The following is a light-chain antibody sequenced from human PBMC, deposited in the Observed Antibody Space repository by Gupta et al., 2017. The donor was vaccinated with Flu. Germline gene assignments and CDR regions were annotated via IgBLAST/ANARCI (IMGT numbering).Light chain of an antibody. CDR3: AAWDDSLNGHYV. CDR1: SSNVGSNA. Sequence: VTISCSGSSSNVGSNAVHWYQQAPGTAPKLLIYDNNQRPSGVPYRFSGSKSGTSASLAISGLQSEDEANYYCAAWDDSLNGHYVFGTGTEVTVL. V-gene: IGLV1-44*01. J-gene: IGLJ1*01. CDR2: DNN.